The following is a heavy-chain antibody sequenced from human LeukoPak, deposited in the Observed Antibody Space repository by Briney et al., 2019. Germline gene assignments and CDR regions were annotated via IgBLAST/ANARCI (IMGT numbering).Heavy chain of an antibody. V-gene: IGHV4-34*01. D-gene: IGHD3/OR15-3a*01. CDR1: GGSFSGYY. J-gene: IGHJ4*02. CDR3: ARVVDWSYHYFDY. CDR2: INHSGST. Sequence: SETLSLTCAVYGGSFSGYYWSWIRQPPGKGLEWIGEINHSGSTNYNPSLKSRVTISVDTSKNQFSLKLSSVTAADTAVYYCARVVDWSYHYFDYWGQGTLVTVSS.